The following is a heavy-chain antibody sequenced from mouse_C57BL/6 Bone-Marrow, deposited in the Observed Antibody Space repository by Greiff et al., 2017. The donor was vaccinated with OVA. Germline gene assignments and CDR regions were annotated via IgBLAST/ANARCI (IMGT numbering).Heavy chain of an antibody. D-gene: IGHD3-2*02. CDR1: GYTFTSYW. CDR3: ARSGGYY. V-gene: IGHV1-55*01. J-gene: IGHJ2*01. CDR2: IYPGSGST. Sequence: VKLVESGAELVKPGASVKMSCKASGYTFTSYWITWVKQRPGQGLEWIGDIYPGSGSTNYNEKFKSKATLTVVTSSSTAYMQLSSLTSEDSAVYYCARSGGYYWGQGTTLTVSS.